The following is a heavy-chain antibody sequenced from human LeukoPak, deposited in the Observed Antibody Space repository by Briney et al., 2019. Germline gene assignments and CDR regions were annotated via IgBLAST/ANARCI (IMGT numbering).Heavy chain of an antibody. CDR1: GFTVSSNY. D-gene: IGHD3-22*01. V-gene: IGHV3-66*01. CDR3: ARDHHYDSSGRGFDY. J-gene: IGHJ4*02. CDR2: MYSGGST. Sequence: GGSLRLSCAASGFTVSSNYMSWVRQAPGKGLEWVSVMYSGGSTYYADSVKGRFIISRDNSENTLYLQMNSLRAEDTAVYYCARDHHYDSSGRGFDYWGQGTLVTVSS.